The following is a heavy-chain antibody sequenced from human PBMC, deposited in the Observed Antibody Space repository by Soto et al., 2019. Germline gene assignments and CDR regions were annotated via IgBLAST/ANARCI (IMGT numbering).Heavy chain of an antibody. CDR2: IYYSGST. Sequence: SETLSLTCTVSGGSISSYYLSWIRQPPGKGLEWIGYIYYSGSTNYNPSLKSRVTISVDTSKNQFSLKLSSVTAADTAVYYCARADCGGDCYPDYWGQGTLVTVSS. CDR3: ARADCGGDCYPDY. CDR1: GGSISSYY. V-gene: IGHV4-59*01. D-gene: IGHD2-21*02. J-gene: IGHJ4*02.